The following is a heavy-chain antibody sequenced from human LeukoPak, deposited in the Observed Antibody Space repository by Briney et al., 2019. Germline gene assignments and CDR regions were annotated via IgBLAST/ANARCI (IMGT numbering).Heavy chain of an antibody. J-gene: IGHJ6*03. D-gene: IGHD2-2*01. V-gene: IGHV1-2*02. Sequence: ASVKVSCKASGYTFTGYYMHWVRQAPGQGLEWMGWINPNSGGTNYAQKFQGRVTMTRDTSISTAYMELSRLRSDDTAVYYCARDIVVVPAGTYYYYYYYMDVWGKGTTVTASS. CDR2: INPNSGGT. CDR3: ARDIVVVPAGTYYYYYYYMDV. CDR1: GYTFTGYY.